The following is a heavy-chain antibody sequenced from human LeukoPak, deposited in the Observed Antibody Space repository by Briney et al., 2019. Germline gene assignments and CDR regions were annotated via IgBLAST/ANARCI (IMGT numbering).Heavy chain of an antibody. CDR3: ATALAAAGFDY. Sequence: ASVKISCKVSGYTFTDYYMHWGQQAPGKGLEWMGLVDPEDGETIYAEKFQGRVTITADTSTDTAYMELSSLRSEDTAVYYCATALAAAGFDYWGQGTLVTVSS. V-gene: IGHV1-69-2*01. D-gene: IGHD6-13*01. CDR1: GYTFTDYY. CDR2: VDPEDGET. J-gene: IGHJ4*02.